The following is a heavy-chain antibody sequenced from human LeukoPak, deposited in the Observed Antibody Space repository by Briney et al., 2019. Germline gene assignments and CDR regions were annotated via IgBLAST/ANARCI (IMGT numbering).Heavy chain of an antibody. J-gene: IGHJ4*02. CDR2: IYSGGST. CDR1: GFTVSGNY. D-gene: IGHD3-10*01. V-gene: IGHV3-53*01. Sequence: GGSLRLSCAASGFTVSGNYMSWVRRAPGKGLEWVSVIYSGGSTYYADSVKGRFTISRDNSKNTLYLQMNSLRAEDTAVYYCASTHMVRGVTPFDYWGQGTLVTVSS. CDR3: ASTHMVRGVTPFDY.